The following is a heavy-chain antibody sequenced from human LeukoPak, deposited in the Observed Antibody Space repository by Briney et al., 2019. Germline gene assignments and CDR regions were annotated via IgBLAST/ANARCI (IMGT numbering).Heavy chain of an antibody. CDR1: GFTFSSYW. J-gene: IGHJ1*01. CDR3: ARDPDSSSLSGYFQH. V-gene: IGHV3-7*01. CDR2: IKQDGSEK. D-gene: IGHD6-13*01. Sequence: GGSLRLSSAASGFTFSSYWMSWVRQAPGKGLEWVANIKQDGSEKYYVDSVKGRFTISRDNAKNSLYLQMNSLRAEDTAVYYCARDPDSSSLSGYFQHWGQGTLVTVSS.